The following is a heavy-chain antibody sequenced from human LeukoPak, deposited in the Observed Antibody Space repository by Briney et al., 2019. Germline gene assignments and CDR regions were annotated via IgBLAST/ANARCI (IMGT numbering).Heavy chain of an antibody. CDR1: GGSISSNKYY. V-gene: IGHV4-39*01. CDR2: IYYSGST. CDR3: ATPYSGGYQGLDI. Sequence: SETLSLTCTVSGGSISSNKYYWGWIRQPPGKGLEWIGSIYYSGSTYYNPTLKSRVTIFVDTSKNQFSLKLSSVTAADTAVHYCATPYSGGYQGLDIWGQGTMVTVSS. J-gene: IGHJ3*02. D-gene: IGHD1-26*01.